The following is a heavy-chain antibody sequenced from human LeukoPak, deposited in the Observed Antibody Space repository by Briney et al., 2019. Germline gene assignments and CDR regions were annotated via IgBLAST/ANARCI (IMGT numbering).Heavy chain of an antibody. CDR2: IYYSGSA. CDR1: GGSISSDGYY. J-gene: IGHJ4*02. Sequence: SETLSLTCTVSGGSISSDGYYWSWIRQHPGKGLEWVGYIYYSGSAYYNPSLKSRVTISVDTSKNQFSLKLGSVTAADTAVYYCARAPMVRGVITVDYWGQGTLVTVSS. CDR3: ARAPMVRGVITVDY. D-gene: IGHD3-10*01. V-gene: IGHV4-31*03.